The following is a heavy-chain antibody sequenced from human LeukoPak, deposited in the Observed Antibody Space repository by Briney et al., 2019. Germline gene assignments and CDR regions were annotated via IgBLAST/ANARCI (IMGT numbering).Heavy chain of an antibody. CDR2: IYHSGST. J-gene: IGHJ6*02. CDR3: ALIVATTRLGYYYYGMDV. D-gene: IGHD5-12*01. CDR1: GYSISSGYY. V-gene: IGHV4-38-2*01. Sequence: SETLSLTCAVSGYSISSGYYWGWIRQPPGKGLEWIGSIYHSGSTYYNPSLKSRVTISVDTSKNQFSLKLSSVTAADTAVYYCALIVATTRLGYYYYGMDVWGQGTTVTVSS.